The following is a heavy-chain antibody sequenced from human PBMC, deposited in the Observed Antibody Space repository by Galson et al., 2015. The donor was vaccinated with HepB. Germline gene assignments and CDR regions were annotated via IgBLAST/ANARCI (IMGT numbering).Heavy chain of an antibody. J-gene: IGHJ4*02. CDR1: GFTFSDYW. D-gene: IGHD6-19*01. Sequence: SLRLSCAASGFTFSDYWMHWVRQAPGKGLLWVSYISADGTRTKYADSGKGRFTISRDNAKNTVYLQMNSLRAEDTAVYYCAREFAFGCGSYSNWGQGSLVTVSS. V-gene: IGHV3-74*01. CDR2: ISADGTRT. CDR3: AREFAFGCGSYSN.